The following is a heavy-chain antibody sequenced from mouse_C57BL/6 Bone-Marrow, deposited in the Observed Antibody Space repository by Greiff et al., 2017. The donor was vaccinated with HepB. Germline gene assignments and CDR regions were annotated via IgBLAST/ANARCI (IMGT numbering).Heavy chain of an antibody. CDR3: TVFYYGSMWFAY. CDR1: GFNIKDDY. Sequence: EVHLVESGAELVRPGASVKLSCTASGFNIKDDYMHWVKQRPEQGLEAIGWIDPENGDTEYASNFQGKATITADTSSNTAYLQLSSLTSEDTAVYYCTVFYYGSMWFAYWGQGTLVTVSA. V-gene: IGHV14-4*01. D-gene: IGHD1-1*01. CDR2: IDPENGDT. J-gene: IGHJ3*01.